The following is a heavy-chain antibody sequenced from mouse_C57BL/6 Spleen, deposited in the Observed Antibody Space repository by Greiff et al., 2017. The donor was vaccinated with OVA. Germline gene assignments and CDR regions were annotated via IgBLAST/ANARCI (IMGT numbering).Heavy chain of an antibody. CDR2: IYPGSGNT. CDR1: GNTFTDYY. D-gene: IGHD2-4*01. J-gene: IGHJ4*01. CDR3: ARRGGIYYDYDDAMDY. V-gene: IGHV1-76*01. Sequence: LVESGAELVRPGASGKLSCKAFGNTFTDYYTNWVKQRPGQGLEWIARIYPGSGNTYYNEKFKGKATMTAEKSSSTAYMQLSSLTPEDSAVYFCARRGGIYYDYDDAMDYWGQGTSVTVSS.